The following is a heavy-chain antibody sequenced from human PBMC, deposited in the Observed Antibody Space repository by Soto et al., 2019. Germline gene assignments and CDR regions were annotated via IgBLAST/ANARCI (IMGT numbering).Heavy chain of an antibody. CDR3: ASSSGNNYGVGKNYYIDY. CDR1: GGTFSTYS. J-gene: IGHJ4*02. Sequence: QGQLVQSGAEVKKPGSSVKVSCKTSGGTFSTYSIVWVRQAPGEGLEWMGGIIPIFVTANYAQKFQDRVPITADKSTNTAFMELSSLRSEETAMYYCASSSGNNYGVGKNYYIDYWVQGTLVTVSS. CDR2: IIPIFVTA. V-gene: IGHV1-69*06. D-gene: IGHD5-18*01.